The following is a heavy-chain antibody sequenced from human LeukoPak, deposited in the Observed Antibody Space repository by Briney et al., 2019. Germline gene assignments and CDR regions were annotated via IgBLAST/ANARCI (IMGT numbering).Heavy chain of an antibody. J-gene: IGHJ4*02. CDR3: ARDRSGSYDFDY. D-gene: IGHD1-26*01. CDR1: GFTFSSSA. Sequence: PGGSLRLSCAASGFTFSSSAMSWVRQVPGKGLEWVSSISSSSSYIYYADSVKGRFTISRDNAKNSLYLQMNSLRAEDTAVYYCARDRSGSYDFDYWGQGTLVTVSS. V-gene: IGHV3-21*01. CDR2: ISSSSSYI.